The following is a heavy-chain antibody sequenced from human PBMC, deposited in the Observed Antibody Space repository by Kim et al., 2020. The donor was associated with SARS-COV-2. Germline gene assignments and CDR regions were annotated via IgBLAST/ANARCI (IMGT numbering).Heavy chain of an antibody. CDR3: AIDLLMVRGVIIQPLYYYYGMDS. V-gene: IGHV3-30*04. Sequence: GGSLRLSCAASGFTFSSYAMHWVRQAPGKGLEWVAVISYDGSNKYYADSVKGRFTISRDNSKNTLYLQMNSLRAEDTAVYYCAIDLLMVRGVIIQPLYYYYGMDSWGQGTTVTVSS. J-gene: IGHJ6*02. D-gene: IGHD3-10*01. CDR1: GFTFSSYA. CDR2: ISYDGSNK.